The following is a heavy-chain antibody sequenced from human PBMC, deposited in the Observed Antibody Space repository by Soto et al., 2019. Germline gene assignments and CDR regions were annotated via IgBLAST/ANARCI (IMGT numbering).Heavy chain of an antibody. V-gene: IGHV3-9*01. CDR2: ISWNSGSI. Sequence: GGSLRLSCAASGFTFDDYAMHWVRQAPGKGLEWVSGISWNSGSIGYADSVKGRFTISRDNAKNSLYLQMNSLRAEDTALYYCAKSKSGSYYYFDYWGQGTLVTVSS. CDR1: GFTFDDYA. J-gene: IGHJ4*02. CDR3: AKSKSGSYYYFDY. D-gene: IGHD1-26*01.